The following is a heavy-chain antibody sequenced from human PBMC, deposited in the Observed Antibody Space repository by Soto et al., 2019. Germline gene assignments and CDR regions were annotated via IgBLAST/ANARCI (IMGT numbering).Heavy chain of an antibody. J-gene: IGHJ3*01. CDR2: ISYDASNE. CDR3: ARDQLYYNDISGRPLNAFDV. Sequence: GGSLRLSCAASGFTFSSYGMHWVRQAPGKGLAWVALISYDASNEYYADSVKGRFTISRDNAKNSLYLQMNSLRAEDTAVYYCARDQLYYNDISGRPLNAFDVWGQGTMVTVSS. D-gene: IGHD3-22*01. V-gene: IGHV3-30*03. CDR1: GFTFSSYG.